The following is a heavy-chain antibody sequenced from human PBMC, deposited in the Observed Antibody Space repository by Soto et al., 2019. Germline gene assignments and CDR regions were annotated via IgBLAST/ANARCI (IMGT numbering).Heavy chain of an antibody. Sequence: XVWLRLSCVGCGFSFSTYSVNWVGQAPGKGLEWVSSISSRIDIYYADSVKGRFTISRDSAKNSVSLQMNSLRAEDTAVYYCAREYTAWPLAYGLDVWGQGTTVTGSS. CDR2: ISSRIDI. D-gene: IGHD2-2*02. V-gene: IGHV3-21*01. J-gene: IGHJ6*02. CDR3: AREYTAWPLAYGLDV. CDR1: GFSFSTYS.